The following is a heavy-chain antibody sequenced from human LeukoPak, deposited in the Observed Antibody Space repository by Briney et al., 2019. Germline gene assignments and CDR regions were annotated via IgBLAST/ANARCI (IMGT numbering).Heavy chain of an antibody. V-gene: IGHV3-21*01. CDR2: ISSSSSYI. Sequence: GGSLRLSCAASGFTFSSYSMNWVRQAPGKGLEWVSSISSSSSYIYYADSVKGRFTISRDNAKNSLYLQMNSLRAEDTAVYYCARDIRDYSNFHNWFDPWGRGTLVTVSS. J-gene: IGHJ5*02. CDR3: ARDIRDYSNFHNWFDP. D-gene: IGHD4-11*01. CDR1: GFTFSSYS.